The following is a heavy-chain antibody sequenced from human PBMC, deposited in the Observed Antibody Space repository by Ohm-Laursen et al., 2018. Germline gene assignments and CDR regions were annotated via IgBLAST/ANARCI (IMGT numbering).Heavy chain of an antibody. Sequence: SVKVSCKASGYDFAGYHMHWVRQAPGQGLEWMGWINPNSGGTNYAQKFQDRVTMTRDTSISTAYMELSSLRSDDTAIYYCASLYYDTSAFDYFDLWGRGTLVTVSS. CDR2: INPNSGGT. J-gene: IGHJ2*01. CDR3: ASLYYDTSAFDYFDL. V-gene: IGHV1-2*02. CDR1: GYDFAGYH. D-gene: IGHD3-22*01.